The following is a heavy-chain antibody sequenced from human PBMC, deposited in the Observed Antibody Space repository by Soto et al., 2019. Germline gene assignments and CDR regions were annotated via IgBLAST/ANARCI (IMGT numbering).Heavy chain of an antibody. CDR2: IIPIFGTA. CDR3: ARSAGGNSVETNPDY. Sequence: SVKVSCKASGGTFSSYAISWVRQAPGQGLEWMGGIIPIFGTANYAQKFQGRVTITADESTSTAYMELSSLRSEDTAVYYCARSAGGNSVETNPDYWGQRTPVTVSS. V-gene: IGHV1-69*13. J-gene: IGHJ4*02. CDR1: GGTFSSYA. D-gene: IGHD1-1*01.